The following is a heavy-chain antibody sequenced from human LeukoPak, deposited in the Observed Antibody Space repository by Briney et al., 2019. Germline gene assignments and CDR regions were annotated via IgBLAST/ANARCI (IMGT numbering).Heavy chain of an antibody. Sequence: PGGSLRLSCSASGFTFRSYGMHWVRQAPGKGLEWVAFIRYDGSNQYYADSVRGRFTISRDNSKNTLFLQMNSLRAEDTALYYCAKGAASTRDFDHWGQGTLVSVSS. CDR1: GFTFRSYG. CDR2: IRYDGSNQ. V-gene: IGHV3-30*02. CDR3: AKGAASTRDFDH. J-gene: IGHJ4*02. D-gene: IGHD2-15*01.